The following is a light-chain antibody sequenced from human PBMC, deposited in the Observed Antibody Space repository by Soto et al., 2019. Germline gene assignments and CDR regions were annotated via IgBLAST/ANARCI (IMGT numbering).Light chain of an antibody. CDR2: GAT. Sequence: EIVLTQSPGTLSLSPGERATLSCRASQSVSSSNLAWYQQKPGQAPRLLMYGATNRATGIPDRFSGSGSGTDFTLSISRLEPDDFAVYYCHQSGSSPHTFGQGTKLEIK. CDR1: QSVSSSN. J-gene: IGKJ2*01. CDR3: HQSGSSPHT. V-gene: IGKV3-20*01.